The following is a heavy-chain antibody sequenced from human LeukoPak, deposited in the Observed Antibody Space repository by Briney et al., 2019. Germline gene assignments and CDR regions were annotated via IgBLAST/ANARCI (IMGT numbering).Heavy chain of an antibody. CDR3: ASGKATARPDDAFDV. CDR2: IYYSETT. J-gene: IGHJ3*01. V-gene: IGHV4-59*12. CDR1: GGSISPFY. D-gene: IGHD5-18*01. Sequence: PSETLSLTCTVSGGSISPFYWNWIRQPPGKGLEWIGYIYYSETTNYNPSLKSRVTISIDTSKNQFSLELTSVTAADTALYYCASGKATARPDDAFDVWGRGTMVTVSS.